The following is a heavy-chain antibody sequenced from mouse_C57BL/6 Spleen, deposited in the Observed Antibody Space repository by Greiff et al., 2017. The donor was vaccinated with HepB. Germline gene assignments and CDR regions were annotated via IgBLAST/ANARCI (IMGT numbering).Heavy chain of an antibody. CDR1: GYTFTSYW. D-gene: IGHD1-3*01. Sequence: QVQLKQPGAELVRPGTSVKLSCKASGYTFTSYWMHWVKQRPGQGLEWIGVIDPSDSYTNYNQKFKGKATLTVDTSSSTAYMQLSSLTSEDSAVYYCARVRSKGGYYAMDYWGQGTSVTVSS. CDR2: IDPSDSYT. V-gene: IGHV1-59*01. CDR3: ARVRSKGGYYAMDY. J-gene: IGHJ4*01.